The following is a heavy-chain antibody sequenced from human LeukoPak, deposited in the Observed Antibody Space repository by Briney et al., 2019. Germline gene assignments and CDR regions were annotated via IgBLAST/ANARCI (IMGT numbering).Heavy chain of an antibody. V-gene: IGHV1-2*02. D-gene: IGHD5-12*01. CDR3: ASRRIGGGLYSDYDHDY. J-gene: IGHJ4*02. CDR1: GYTFTAYY. CDR2: INPNSGGT. Sequence: ASVKVSCKASGYTFTAYYMHWVRQAPGQGLEWMGWINPNSGGTNYAQKFQGRVTMTRDTSISTAYMELSRLRSDDMAVYYFASRRIGGGLYSDYDHDYWGQGTLVTVSS.